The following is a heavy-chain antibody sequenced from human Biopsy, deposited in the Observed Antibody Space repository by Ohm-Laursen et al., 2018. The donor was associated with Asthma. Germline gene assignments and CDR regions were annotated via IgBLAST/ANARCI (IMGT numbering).Heavy chain of an antibody. V-gene: IGHV4-39*01. CDR1: SGSGGYMRSGNYY. D-gene: IGHD6-13*01. CDR2: IYYSGTT. Sequence: TLSLTCSLSSGSGGYMRSGNYYWGWIRQPPGKGLEWIGSIYYSGTTYYTPSLERRVTVSADTSKNQFSLKLTSVTAADTAVYYCVRGSSSWHHGPFHYYYGLDVWGQGTTATVSS. CDR3: VRGSSSWHHGPFHYYYGLDV. J-gene: IGHJ6*02.